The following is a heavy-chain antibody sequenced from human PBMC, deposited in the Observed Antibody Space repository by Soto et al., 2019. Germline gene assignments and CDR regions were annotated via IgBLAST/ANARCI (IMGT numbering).Heavy chain of an antibody. CDR1: GFTVSSNY. J-gene: IGHJ6*02. D-gene: IGHD3-3*01. CDR2: IYSGGST. V-gene: IGHV3-53*01. CDR3: ARDVRFLEWLSGYYGMDV. Sequence: GGSLRLSCAASGFTVSSNYMSWVRQAPGKGLEWVSVIYSGGSTYYADSVKGRFTISTDNSKNTLYLQMNSLRAEDTAVYYCARDVRFLEWLSGYYGMDVWGQGTTVTVSS.